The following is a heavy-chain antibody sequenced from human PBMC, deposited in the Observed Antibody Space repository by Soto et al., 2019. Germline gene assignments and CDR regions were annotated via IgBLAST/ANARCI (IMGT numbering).Heavy chain of an antibody. J-gene: IGHJ4*02. CDR2: ITDSGGST. CDR1: GFTFNNYC. V-gene: IGHV3-23*01. CDR3: AKAATVVTLYYFDY. Sequence: GSLTLSCAASGFTFNNYCMIWVLQAPGKGLEWVSAITDSGGSTYYADSVKGRFTISRDNSKNTVYLQMNSLRAEDTAVYYCAKAATVVTLYYFDYWGQGTLVTGSS. D-gene: IGHD4-17*01.